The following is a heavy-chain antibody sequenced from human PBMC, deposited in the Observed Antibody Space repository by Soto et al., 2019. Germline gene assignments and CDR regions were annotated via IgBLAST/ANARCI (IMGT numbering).Heavy chain of an antibody. J-gene: IGHJ4*02. D-gene: IGHD2-15*01. CDR3: ARGPGGRDNDY. CDR1: GGSFSGYY. V-gene: IGHV4-34*01. CDR2: INHSGST. Sequence: SETLSLTCAVYGGSFSGYYWSWIRQPPGKGLEWIGEINHSGSTNYNPSLKSRVTISVDTSKNQFSLKLSSVTAADTAVYYCARGPGGRDNDYWGQGTLVTVSS.